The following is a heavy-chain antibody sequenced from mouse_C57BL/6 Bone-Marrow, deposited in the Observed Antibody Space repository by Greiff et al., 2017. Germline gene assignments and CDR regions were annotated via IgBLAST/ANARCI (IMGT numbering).Heavy chain of an antibody. V-gene: IGHV1-50*01. J-gene: IGHJ3*01. CDR1: GYTFTSYW. Sequence: VQLQQSGAELVKPGASVKLSCKASGYTFTSYWMQWVKQRPGQGLEWIGEIDPSDSYTNYNQKFKGKATLTVDTSSSPAYMQLSSLTSEDSAVYYCASPGAWFAYWGQGTLVTVSA. D-gene: IGHD4-1*01. CDR3: ASPGAWFAY. CDR2: IDPSDSYT.